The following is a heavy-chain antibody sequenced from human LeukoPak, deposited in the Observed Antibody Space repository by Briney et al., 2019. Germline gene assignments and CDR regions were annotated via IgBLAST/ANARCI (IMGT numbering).Heavy chain of an antibody. CDR1: GGSISSGGYY. J-gene: IGHJ3*02. D-gene: IGHD1-26*01. CDR3: ARTYSGSYGDAFDI. CDR2: IYYSGST. Sequence: SQTLSLTCTVSGGSISSGGYYWSWIRQHPGKGLEWIGYIYYSGSTYYNPSLKSRATISVDTSKNQFSLKLSSVTAADTAVYYCARTYSGSYGDAFDIWGQGTMVTVSS. V-gene: IGHV4-31*03.